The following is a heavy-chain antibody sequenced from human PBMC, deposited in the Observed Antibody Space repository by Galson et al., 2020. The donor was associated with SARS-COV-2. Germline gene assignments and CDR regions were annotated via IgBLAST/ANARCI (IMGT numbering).Heavy chain of an antibody. J-gene: IGHJ4*02. V-gene: IGHV1-69*05. Sequence: ASVKVSCKASGGTFSSYATSWVRQAPGQGLEWMGGIIPIFGTANYAQKFQGRVTITTDESTSTAYMELSSLRSEDTAVYYCASGRDVSGWTAAYDYWGQGTLVTVSS. D-gene: IGHD6-19*01. CDR3: ASGRDVSGWTAAYDY. CDR2: IIPIFGTA. CDR1: GGTFSSYA.